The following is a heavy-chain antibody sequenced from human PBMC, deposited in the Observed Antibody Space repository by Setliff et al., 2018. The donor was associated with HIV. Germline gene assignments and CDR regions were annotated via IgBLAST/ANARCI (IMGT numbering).Heavy chain of an antibody. CDR3: AKHECSGGCYYYMDV. CDR2: ISYDGINK. CDR1: GFIFSNYA. D-gene: IGHD2-15*01. V-gene: IGHV3-30*04. J-gene: IGHJ6*03. Sequence: GGFLRLSCAASGFIFSNYAIHWVRQAPGKGLEWVAVISYDGINKYYADSVKGRFTISRDNSKNTLYLQLNSLRAEDTAAYYCAKHECSGGCYYYMDVWGKGIMVTVSS.